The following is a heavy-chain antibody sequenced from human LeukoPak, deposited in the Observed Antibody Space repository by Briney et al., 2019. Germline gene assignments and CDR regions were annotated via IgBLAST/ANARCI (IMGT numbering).Heavy chain of an antibody. J-gene: IGHJ6*02. Sequence: GGSLRLAFAASGMTFTNAWMSWVRQAPGKGLEWVVRMTSTYNGGTTDYAAPVKGRFSISRDDSKNTLSLEMNSLKPEDTGVYFCTTVERRYYKGVDVWGQGTKVTVS. CDR1: GMTFTNAW. CDR3: TTVERRYYKGVDV. CDR2: MTSTYNGGTT. D-gene: IGHD2-8*01. V-gene: IGHV3-15*01.